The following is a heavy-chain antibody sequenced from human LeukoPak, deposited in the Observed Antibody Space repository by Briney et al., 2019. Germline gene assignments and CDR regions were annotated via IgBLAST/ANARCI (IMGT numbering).Heavy chain of an antibody. CDR1: GFTFSTYG. CDR2: ISGRDSYT. D-gene: IGHD4-23*01. J-gene: IGHJ4*02. V-gene: IGHV3-23*01. Sequence: GGSLRLSCAASGFTFSTYGMSWVRQAPGKGLEWVSTISGRDSYTYYADSVEGRFTISRDNSKNALYLQMNSLRAEDTALYYCAKRSDYGSNGNYFDSWGQGTLVTVSS. CDR3: AKRSDYGSNGNYFDS.